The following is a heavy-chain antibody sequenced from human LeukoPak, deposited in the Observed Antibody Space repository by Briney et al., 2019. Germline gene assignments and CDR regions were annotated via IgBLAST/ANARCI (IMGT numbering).Heavy chain of an antibody. V-gene: IGHV3-23*01. J-gene: IGHJ4*02. D-gene: IGHD6-19*01. Sequence: PGASLRLSCAASGFSLSTYGVSRVRQPPGKGLEWVSGITGTGGSTYYADSVKGRFTVSRDTSKNTLYLQMNSLRAEDTAVYYCAKDHGTAVAGFYYWGQGTLVTVSS. CDR1: GFSLSTYG. CDR2: ITGTGGST. CDR3: AKDHGTAVAGFYY.